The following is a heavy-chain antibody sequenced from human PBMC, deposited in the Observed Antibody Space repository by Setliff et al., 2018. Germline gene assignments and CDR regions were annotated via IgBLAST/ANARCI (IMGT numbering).Heavy chain of an antibody. D-gene: IGHD6-19*01. CDR1: GYSFINYG. J-gene: IGHJ4*02. Sequence: ASVKVSCKASGYSFINYGITWVRQAPGQGLEWMGWISPYKSDTNYAQKFQGRVSMTTDTSTSTAYMELRNLRSDDTAVYYCARSSAPQVVLAADFDFWGQGTPVTVSS. CDR2: ISPYKSDT. V-gene: IGHV1-18*01. CDR3: ARSSAPQVVLAADFDF.